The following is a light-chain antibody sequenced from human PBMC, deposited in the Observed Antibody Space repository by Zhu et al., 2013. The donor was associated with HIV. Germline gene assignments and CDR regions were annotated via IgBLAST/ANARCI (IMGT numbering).Light chain of an antibody. CDR2: WAS. J-gene: IGKJ2*01. CDR1: QSVLYSSNNKNY. Sequence: DIVMTQSPDSLAVSLGERATINCKSSQSVLYSSNNKNYLAWYQQKPGQPPKLLIYWASTRESGVPDRFSGSGSGTDFTLTISSLQPEDFATYYCLQDFGHPYTFGQGTKLEV. V-gene: IGKV4-1*01. CDR3: LQDFGHPYT.